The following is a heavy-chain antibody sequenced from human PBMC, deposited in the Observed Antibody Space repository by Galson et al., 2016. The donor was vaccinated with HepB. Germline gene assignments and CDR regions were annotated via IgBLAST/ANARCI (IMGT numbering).Heavy chain of an antibody. CDR2: SK. CDR3: ARCVDTSMAPFDY. Sequence: SLRLSCAASGFTFRTHAVHWVRQAPGKGLEWVGDSKYYPDSVKGRFTISRDNSKNTLYLQMNSLRPEDTAVYYCARCVDTSMAPFDYWGHGTLVTVSS. CDR1: GFTFRTHA. J-gene: IGHJ4*01. V-gene: IGHV3-30*04. D-gene: IGHD5-18*01.